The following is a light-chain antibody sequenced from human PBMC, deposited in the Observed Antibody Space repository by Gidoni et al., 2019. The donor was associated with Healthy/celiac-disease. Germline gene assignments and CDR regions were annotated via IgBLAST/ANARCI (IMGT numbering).Light chain of an antibody. V-gene: IGKV4-1*01. CDR1: QSVLYSSNNENS. J-gene: IGKJ2*04. CDR3: QQYYSTPCS. Sequence: DIVLTQSPDSLAVSLGERATINCKSSQSVLYSSNNENSLAWYQRKPGQPPKLLIYWASTRESGVPDRFSCSGSGTDFALTISSLQAEDVAVYYCQQYYSTPCSFGQXTKLEIK. CDR2: WAS.